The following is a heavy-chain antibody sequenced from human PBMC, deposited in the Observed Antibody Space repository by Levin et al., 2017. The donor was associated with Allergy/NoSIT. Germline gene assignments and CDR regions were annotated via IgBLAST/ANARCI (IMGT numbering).Heavy chain of an antibody. J-gene: IGHJ4*02. CDR3: ARRVDILTGQLDY. CDR1: GYSFTSYW. Sequence: SGGSLRLSCKGSGYSFTSYWIGWVRQMPGKGLEWMGIIYPGDSDTRYSPSFQGQVTISADKSISTAYLQWSSLKASDTAMYYCARRVDILTGQLDYWGQGTLVTVSS. V-gene: IGHV5-51*01. D-gene: IGHD3-9*01. CDR2: IYPGDSDT.